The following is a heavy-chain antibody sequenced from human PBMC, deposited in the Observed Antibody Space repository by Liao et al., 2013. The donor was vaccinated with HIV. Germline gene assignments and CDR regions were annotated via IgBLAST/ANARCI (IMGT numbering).Heavy chain of an antibody. J-gene: IGHJ4*02. V-gene: IGHV4-39*07. D-gene: IGHD4-17*01. CDR2: IYYSGST. CDR1: GGSISSSSYY. Sequence: QLQLQESGPGLVKPSETLSLTCTVSGGSISSSSYYWGWIRQPPGKGLEWIGSIYYSGSTYYNPSLKSRVTISVDTSKNQFSLKLSSVTAADTAVYYCARDTWAVTTGPFDYWGQGTLVTVSS. CDR3: ARDTWAVTTGPFDY.